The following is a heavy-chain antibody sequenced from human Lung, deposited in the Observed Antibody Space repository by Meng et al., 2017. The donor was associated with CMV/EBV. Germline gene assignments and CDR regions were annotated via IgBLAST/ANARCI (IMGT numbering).Heavy chain of an antibody. Sequence: QVQLVQAGAEVKKPGDSVKVSCKASGHSFTTYAMHWVRQAPGQRLEWMGWINAGNGNTKYSEKFQSRVTITRDTAASTAYMELSSLRSEDTAVYYCARTGCSSSSCYDYWGQGTLVTVSS. J-gene: IGHJ4*02. CDR2: INAGNGNT. CDR1: GHSFTTYA. V-gene: IGHV1-3*01. D-gene: IGHD2-2*01. CDR3: ARTGCSSSSCYDY.